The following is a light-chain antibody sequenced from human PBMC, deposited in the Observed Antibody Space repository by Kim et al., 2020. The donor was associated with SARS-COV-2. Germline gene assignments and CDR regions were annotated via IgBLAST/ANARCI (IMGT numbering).Light chain of an antibody. CDR1: INDIGTYDF. Sequence: QSALTQPPSASGSPGQSVTISCTGDINDIGTYDFVSWYQQHPDRAPKLIIYDVTKRPSGVPDRFSGSKSANTASLTVSGLQAEDEANYYCSSYAGFNNGVFGGGTQLTVL. J-gene: IGLJ3*02. V-gene: IGLV2-8*01. CDR2: DVT. CDR3: SSYAGFNNGV.